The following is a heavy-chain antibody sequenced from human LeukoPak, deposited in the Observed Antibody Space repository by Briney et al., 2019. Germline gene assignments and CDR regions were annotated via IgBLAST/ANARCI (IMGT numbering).Heavy chain of an antibody. CDR3: ARDALSAYCGGDCYSV. CDR2: INPNSGGT. Sequence: ASVKVSCTASGYTFTGYYMHWVRQAPGQGLVWMGWINPNSGGTNYAQKFQGRVTMTRDTSISTAYMELSRLRSDDTAVYYCARDALSAYCGGDCYSVWGQGTLVTVSS. D-gene: IGHD2-21*02. V-gene: IGHV1-2*02. J-gene: IGHJ1*01. CDR1: GYTFTGYY.